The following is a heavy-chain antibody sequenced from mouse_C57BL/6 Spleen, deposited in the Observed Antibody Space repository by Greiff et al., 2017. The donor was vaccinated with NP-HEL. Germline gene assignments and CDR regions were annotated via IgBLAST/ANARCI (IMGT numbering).Heavy chain of an antibody. CDR1: GYAFSSSW. V-gene: IGHV1-82*01. CDR2: IYPGDGDT. D-gene: IGHD2-4*01. CDR3: ARTPYYYDDDYAMDY. Sequence: QVQLQQSGPELVKPGASVKISCKASGYAFSSSWMNWVKQRPGKGLEWIGRIYPGDGDTNYNGKFKGKATLTADKSSSTAYMQLSSLTSDDSAVYFCARTPYYYDDDYAMDYWGQGTSVTVSS. J-gene: IGHJ4*01.